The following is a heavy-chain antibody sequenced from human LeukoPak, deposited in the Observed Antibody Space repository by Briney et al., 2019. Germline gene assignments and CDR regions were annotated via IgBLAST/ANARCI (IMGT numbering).Heavy chain of an antibody. CDR1: GFTVSSNY. CDR3: ARDGMSSSSWFDY. CDR2: IYSGGST. Sequence: PGGSLRLSCAASGFTVSSNYMSWVSQAPGKGVEWVSVIYSGGSTYYADSVKGRFTISRDNSKNTLYLQMNSLRAEDTAVYYCARDGMSSSSWFDYWGQGTLVTVSS. J-gene: IGHJ4*02. D-gene: IGHD6-13*01. V-gene: IGHV3-66*01.